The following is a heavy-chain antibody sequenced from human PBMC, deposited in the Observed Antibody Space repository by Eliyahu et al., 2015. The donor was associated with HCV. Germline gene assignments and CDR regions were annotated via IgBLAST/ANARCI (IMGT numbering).Heavy chain of an antibody. Sequence: QVQLVQSGAEVKKPGASVKVSCKASGYTFTSYYMHWVRQAPGQGLEWMGIINPSGGSTSYAQKFQGRVTMTRDTSTSTVYMELSSLRSEDTAVYYCARADGDYVVGGEYFDYWGQGTLVTVSS. CDR1: GYTFTSYY. J-gene: IGHJ4*02. V-gene: IGHV1-46*01. CDR2: INPSGGST. D-gene: IGHD4-17*01. CDR3: ARADGDYVVGGEYFDY.